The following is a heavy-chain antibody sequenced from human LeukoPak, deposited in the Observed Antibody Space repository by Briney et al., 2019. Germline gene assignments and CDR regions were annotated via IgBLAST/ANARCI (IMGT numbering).Heavy chain of an antibody. Sequence: TGGSLRLSCAASGFTFSSYEMNWVRQAPGRGLEWVSYISSSGSTIYYADSVKGRFTISRDNSKHTLYLQMTSLRAEDTAVYYCVRSKTATANIVDSWGQGTLVTVSS. CDR1: GFTFSSYE. D-gene: IGHD5-24*01. V-gene: IGHV3-48*03. CDR2: ISSSGSTI. CDR3: VRSKTATANIVDS. J-gene: IGHJ5*01.